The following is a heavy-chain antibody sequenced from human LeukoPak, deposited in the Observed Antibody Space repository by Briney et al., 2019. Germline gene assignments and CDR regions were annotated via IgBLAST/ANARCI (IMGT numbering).Heavy chain of an antibody. CDR1: RYTFDENH. J-gene: IGHJ3*01. CDR3: ARAGDESTGHYDSLHF. V-gene: IGHV1-2*02. Sequence: ASVKVSCKASRYTFDENHIHWVRQAPGQGPEWMGWINPKSGATDSALQFQGRLTMTRDTSIGTASMDLSGLRLDDTGIYYCARAGDESTGHYDSLHFWGQGTMVTVSS. CDR2: INPKSGAT. D-gene: IGHD2-8*02.